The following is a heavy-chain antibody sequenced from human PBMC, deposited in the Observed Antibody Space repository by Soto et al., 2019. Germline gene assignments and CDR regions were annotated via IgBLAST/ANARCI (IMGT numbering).Heavy chain of an antibody. CDR1: GFTFSDYY. CDR2: IGTSSSYT. D-gene: IGHD3-9*01. CDR3: ARDADILTGSDAFDI. J-gene: IGHJ3*02. V-gene: IGHV3-11*05. Sequence: QVQLVESGGGLVKPGGSRRLSCAASGFTFSDYYMSWIRQAPGKGLEWVSYIGTSSSYTNYADSVKGRFTISRDNAKNSLYLQMNSLRAEDTAVYYCARDADILTGSDAFDIWGQGTMVTVSS.